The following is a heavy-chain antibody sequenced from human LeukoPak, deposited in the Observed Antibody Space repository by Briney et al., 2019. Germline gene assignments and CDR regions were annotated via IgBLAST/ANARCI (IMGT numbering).Heavy chain of an antibody. CDR2: IYYSGST. J-gene: IGHJ4*02. CDR1: GVSISSGGYY. V-gene: IGHV4-31*03. Sequence: SETLSLTCTVPGVSISSGGYYWSWIRQHPGKGLEWIGYIYYSGSTYYNPSLKSRLTISLDTSSNQFSLKLNSVTAADTAVYYCARGPVRDYSNYWGQGTLVTVSS. D-gene: IGHD4-11*01. CDR3: ARGPVRDYSNY.